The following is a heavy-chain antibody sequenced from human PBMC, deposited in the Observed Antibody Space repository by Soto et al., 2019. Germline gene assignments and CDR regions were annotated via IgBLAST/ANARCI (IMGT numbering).Heavy chain of an antibody. Sequence: PSETLSLTCTVSGGSISSYYWSWIRQPPGKGLEWIGYIYYSGSTNYNPSLKSRVTISVDTSKNQFSLKLSSVTAADTAVYYCARHPGLLYYFDYWGQGTLVTVSS. CDR1: GGSISSYY. CDR2: IYYSGST. D-gene: IGHD3-3*01. V-gene: IGHV4-59*01. CDR3: ARHPGLLYYFDY. J-gene: IGHJ4*02.